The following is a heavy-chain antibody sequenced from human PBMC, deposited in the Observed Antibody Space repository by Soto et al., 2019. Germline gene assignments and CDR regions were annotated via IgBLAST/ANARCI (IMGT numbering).Heavy chain of an antibody. CDR2: IFYSGST. CDR3: ARVKGYCSGGSCYRAYFDY. CDR1: GGSISSYY. D-gene: IGHD2-15*01. Sequence: SETLSLTCTVSGGSISSYYWSWIRQPPGKGLEWIGYIFYSGSTNYNPPLMSRVTISVDKSKNQFSLKLSSVTAADTAVYYCARVKGYCSGGSCYRAYFDYWGQGTLVTVSS. J-gene: IGHJ4*02. V-gene: IGHV4-59*01.